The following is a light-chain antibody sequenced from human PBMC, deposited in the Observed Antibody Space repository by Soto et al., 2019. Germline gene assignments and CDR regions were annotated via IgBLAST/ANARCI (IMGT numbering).Light chain of an antibody. CDR3: SSYTTSSTRV. J-gene: IGLJ1*01. CDR1: ISDVGGYNY. V-gene: IGLV2-14*01. CDR2: EVT. Sequence: QSALTQPASVSGSPGQSITISCTGTISDVGGYNYVSWYQQHPGKAPKLIIYEVTNRPSGVSNRFSGSKSGNTASLTISGLQAEDEADYYCSSYTTSSTRVFGTGTKVTVL.